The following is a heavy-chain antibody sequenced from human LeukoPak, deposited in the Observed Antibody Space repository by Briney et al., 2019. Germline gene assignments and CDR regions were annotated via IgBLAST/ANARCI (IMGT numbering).Heavy chain of an antibody. D-gene: IGHD5-12*01. V-gene: IGHV3-23*01. J-gene: IGHJ4*02. Sequence: GGSLRLSCAASGFTFSHGMSWVRQALGKGLEWVSAISVSGDSTYYVDSVKGRFTISRGNSKNTLYLQMNSLRAEDTAIYYCAKRGYSGWPYYFDYWGQGTLVTVSS. CDR1: GFTFSHG. CDR2: ISVSGDST. CDR3: AKRGYSGWPYYFDY.